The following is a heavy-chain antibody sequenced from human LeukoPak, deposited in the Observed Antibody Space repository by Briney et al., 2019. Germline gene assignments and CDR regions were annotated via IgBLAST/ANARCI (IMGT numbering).Heavy chain of an antibody. CDR3: AIGLHKSVISTTY. J-gene: IGHJ4*02. CDR2: ISGSGGST. D-gene: IGHD1-14*01. Sequence: GGSLRLSCAASGFTFDDYGMSWVRQAPGKGLEWVSAISGSGGSTYYADSVKGRFTISRDNSKNTLYLQMNSLRAEDTAVYYCAIGLHKSVISTTYWGQGTLVTVSS. V-gene: IGHV3-23*01. CDR1: GFTFDDYG.